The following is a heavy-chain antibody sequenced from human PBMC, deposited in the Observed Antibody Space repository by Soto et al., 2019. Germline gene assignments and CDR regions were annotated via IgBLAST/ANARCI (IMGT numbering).Heavy chain of an antibody. CDR2: IWYDGSNK. D-gene: IGHD1-26*01. V-gene: IGHV3-33*01. J-gene: IGHJ6*02. CDR1: GFTLSSYG. CDR3: ARDPSGSPSGYYGMDV. Sequence: QVQLVESGGGVVQPGRSLRLSCAASGFTLSSYGMHWVRQAPGKGLEWVAVIWYDGSNKYYADSVKARFTISRDNSKNTLYLQMNSLRAEDTAVYYCARDPSGSPSGYYGMDVWGQGTTVTVSS.